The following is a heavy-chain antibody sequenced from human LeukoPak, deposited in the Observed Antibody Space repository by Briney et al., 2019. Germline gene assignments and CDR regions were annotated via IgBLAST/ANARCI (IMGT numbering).Heavy chain of an antibody. CDR3: ARPQLWFGEFGYAFDI. Sequence: SETLSLTCALSGYSISSGYYWGWIRQPPGKGLEWIGSIYHSGSTYYNPSLKSRITISVDTSKNQFSLKLSSVTAADTAVYYCARPQLWFGEFGYAFDIWGQGTMVTVSS. D-gene: IGHD3-10*01. V-gene: IGHV4-38-2*01. CDR2: IYHSGST. J-gene: IGHJ3*02. CDR1: GYSISSGYY.